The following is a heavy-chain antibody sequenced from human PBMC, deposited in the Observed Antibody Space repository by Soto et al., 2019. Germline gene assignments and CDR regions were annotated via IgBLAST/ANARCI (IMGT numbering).Heavy chain of an antibody. CDR2: INHSGST. CDR3: ARDGNDFWSGYYTVSWFDP. V-gene: IGHV4-34*01. J-gene: IGHJ5*02. Sequence: NPSETLSLTCAVYGGSFSGYYWSSIRQPPGKGLEWIGEINHSGSTNYNPSLRSRVTISVDTSKNQFSLKLSSVTAADTAVYYCARDGNDFWSGYYTVSWFDPWGQGTLVTVSS. CDR1: GGSFSGYY. D-gene: IGHD3-3*01.